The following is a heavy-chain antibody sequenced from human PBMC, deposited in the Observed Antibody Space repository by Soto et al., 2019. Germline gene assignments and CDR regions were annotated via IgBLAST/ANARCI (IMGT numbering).Heavy chain of an antibody. CDR2: MNPNSGNT. V-gene: IGHV1-8*01. Sequence: ASVKVSCKASGYTFTSYDINWVRQATGQGLEWMGWMNPNSGNTGYAQKFQGRVTMTRNTSISTAYMELSSLRSEDTAMYYCAREIWSGYLYYYYYYMDVWGKGTTVTVSS. CDR1: GYTFTSYD. J-gene: IGHJ6*03. D-gene: IGHD3-3*01. CDR3: AREIWSGYLYYYYYYMDV.